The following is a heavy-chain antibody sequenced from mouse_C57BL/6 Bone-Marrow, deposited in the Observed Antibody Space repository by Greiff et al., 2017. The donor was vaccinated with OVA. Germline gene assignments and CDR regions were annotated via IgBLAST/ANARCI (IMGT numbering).Heavy chain of an antibody. CDR3: ARAARDYRSSPFAY. J-gene: IGHJ3*01. CDR2: INPSNGGT. CDR1: GYTFTSYW. V-gene: IGHV1-53*01. Sequence: VQLQQSGTELVKPGASVKLSCKASGYTFTSYWMHWVKQRPGQGLEWIGNINPSNGGTNYNEKFKSKATLTVDKSSSPAYMQLSSLPSADSAVFVCARAARDYRSSPFAYWGQGTLVTVSA. D-gene: IGHD1-1*01.